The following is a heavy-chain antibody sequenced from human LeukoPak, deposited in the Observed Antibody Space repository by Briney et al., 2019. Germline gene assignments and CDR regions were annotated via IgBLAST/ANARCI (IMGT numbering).Heavy chain of an antibody. J-gene: IGHJ5*02. V-gene: IGHV6-1*01. CDR2: TYYRSTWYN. D-gene: IGHD2-2*01. CDR1: GDSVSSNSDT. CDR3: ARRLTQYDCFDP. Sequence: SLTLSLTCAISGDSVSSNSDTWNWIRQSPSRGLEWLGRTYYRSTWYNDYAVSVRGRITVNPDTSKNQFSLHLNSVTPEDTAVYYCARRLTQYDCFDPWGQGILVTVSS.